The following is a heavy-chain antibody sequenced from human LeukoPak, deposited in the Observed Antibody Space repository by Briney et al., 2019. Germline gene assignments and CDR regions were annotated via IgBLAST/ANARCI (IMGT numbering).Heavy chain of an antibody. V-gene: IGHV1-2*06. D-gene: IGHD6-19*01. CDR1: GYTFTGYY. J-gene: IGHJ4*02. Sequence: ASVKVSCKASGYTFTGYYMHWVRQAPGQGLEWMGRINPNSGGTNYAQKFQGRVTMTRDTSISTAYMELSRLRSDDTAVYHCARVFKGSGWYGEIDYWGQGTLVTVSS. CDR3: ARVFKGSGWYGEIDY. CDR2: INPNSGGT.